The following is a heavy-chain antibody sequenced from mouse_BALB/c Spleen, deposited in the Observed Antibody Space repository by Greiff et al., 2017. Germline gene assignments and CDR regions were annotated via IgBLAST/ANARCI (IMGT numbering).Heavy chain of an antibody. CDR3: ARLLRLLFDY. Sequence: VQLQQSAAELARPGASVKMSCKASGYTFTSYTMHWVKQRPGQGLEWIGYINPSSGYTEYNQKFKDKTTLTADKSSSTAYMQLSSLTSEDSAVYYCARLLRLLFDYWGQGTTLTVSS. CDR1: GYTFTSYT. D-gene: IGHD1-2*01. J-gene: IGHJ2*01. V-gene: IGHV1-4*02. CDR2: INPSSGYT.